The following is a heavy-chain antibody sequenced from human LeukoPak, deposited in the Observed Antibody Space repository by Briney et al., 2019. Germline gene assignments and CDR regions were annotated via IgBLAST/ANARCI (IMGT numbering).Heavy chain of an antibody. CDR1: GGSISSSNW. Sequence: PSGTLSLTCAVSGGSISSSNWWSWIRQPPGKGLEWIGEIYYSGSTYYNPSLKSRVTISVDTSKNQFSLKLSSVTAADTAVYYCAREETIFGVVIPWGQGTLVTVSS. V-gene: IGHV4-4*02. CDR3: AREETIFGVVIP. J-gene: IGHJ1*01. CDR2: IYYSGST. D-gene: IGHD3-3*01.